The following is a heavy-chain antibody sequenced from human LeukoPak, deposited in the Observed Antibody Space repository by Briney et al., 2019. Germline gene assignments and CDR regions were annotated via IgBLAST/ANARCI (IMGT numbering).Heavy chain of an antibody. D-gene: IGHD1-26*01. Sequence: GGSLRLSCAASGFTFSSYGMHWVRQAPGKGLEWVAVISYDGSNKYYADSVKGRFTISRDNSKNTLYLQMNSLRAEDTAVYYCAKAPGGSYYGGAFDIWSQGTMVTVSS. V-gene: IGHV3-30*18. CDR1: GFTFSSYG. CDR2: ISYDGSNK. J-gene: IGHJ3*02. CDR3: AKAPGGSYYGGAFDI.